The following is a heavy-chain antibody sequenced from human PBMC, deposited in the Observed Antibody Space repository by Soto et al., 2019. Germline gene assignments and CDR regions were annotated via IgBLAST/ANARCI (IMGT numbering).Heavy chain of an antibody. J-gene: IGHJ4*02. Sequence: SQTLSLTCAISGDGVSSNSAAWNWVRQSPSRGLEWLGRTYYRSKWYNDYAVSVKSRITINPDTSKNQFSLQLNSVTPEDTAVYYCARAKGSSLQFDYWGQGTLVTVSS. D-gene: IGHD2-2*01. CDR3: ARAKGSSLQFDY. CDR2: TYYRSKWYN. CDR1: GDGVSSNSAA. V-gene: IGHV6-1*01.